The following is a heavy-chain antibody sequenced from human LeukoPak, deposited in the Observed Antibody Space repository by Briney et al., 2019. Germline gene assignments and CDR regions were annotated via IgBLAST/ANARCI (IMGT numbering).Heavy chain of an antibody. CDR1: GFTFSSYE. V-gene: IGHV3-48*03. J-gene: IGHJ4*02. D-gene: IGHD3-3*01. CDR2: ISSSVSTI. Sequence: GGSLRLSCAASGFTFSSYEMNWVRQAPGEGLEWSSYISSSVSTIYYADSVKGRFTISRDNAKNSLFLQMCSLRAEDTAIYYCTRGGSRWFLYYFEYWGQGTLVTVSS. CDR3: TRGGSRWFLYYFEY.